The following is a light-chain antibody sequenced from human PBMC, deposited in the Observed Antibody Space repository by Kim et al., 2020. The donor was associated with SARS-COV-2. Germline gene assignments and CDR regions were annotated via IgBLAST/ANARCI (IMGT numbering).Light chain of an antibody. CDR1: CSDFGGFNY. Sequence: PGQSVTISCSGTCSDFGGFNYVSWYQQHPGKAPKLIIYEVIKRPSGVPDRFSGSKSGNTASLTVSGLQAEDEADYYCTTHGGYNYVFGTGTKVTVL. V-gene: IGLV2-8*01. CDR3: TTHGGYNYV. J-gene: IGLJ1*01. CDR2: EVI.